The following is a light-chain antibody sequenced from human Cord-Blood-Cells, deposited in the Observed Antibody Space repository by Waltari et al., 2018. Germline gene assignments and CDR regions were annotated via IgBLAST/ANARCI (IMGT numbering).Light chain of an antibody. CDR1: QSISSF. Sequence: DIQMTQSPSSLSASVGDRVTIPCRASQSISSFLNWYQQKPGKAPKLLIYAASSLQSGVPSRFSGSGSGTDSTLTISSLQPEDFATYYCQQSYRTPWTFGQGTKVEIK. CDR2: AAS. V-gene: IGKV1-39*01. J-gene: IGKJ1*01. CDR3: QQSYRTPWT.